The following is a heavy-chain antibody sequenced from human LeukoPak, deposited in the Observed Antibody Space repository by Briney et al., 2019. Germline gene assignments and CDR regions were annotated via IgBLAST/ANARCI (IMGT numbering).Heavy chain of an antibody. CDR1: GVTFRSYG. CDR2: IRYEGRTK. Sequence: GGSLRLSCGASGVTFRSYGMQWVREAPGKGRGGVAFIRYEGRTKYYAESEKGRINISRDNSKNTLYLQMSSLRAEDTAVYYCAKGYGSEHSYYYYYMDVWGKGTTVTISS. V-gene: IGHV3-30*02. CDR3: AKGYGSEHSYYYYYMDV. D-gene: IGHD3-10*01. J-gene: IGHJ6*03.